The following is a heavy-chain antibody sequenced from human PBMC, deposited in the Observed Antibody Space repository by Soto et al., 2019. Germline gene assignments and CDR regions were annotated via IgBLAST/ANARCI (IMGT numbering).Heavy chain of an antibody. CDR2: ISGSGGST. CDR1: GFTFSSYA. J-gene: IGHJ6*02. D-gene: IGHD3-3*01. Sequence: PGGSLRLSCAASGFTFSSYAMSWVRQAPGKGLEWVSAISGSGGSTCYADSVKGRFTISRDNSKNTLYLQMNSLRAEDTAVYYCAAPYYDFWSGPPVDVWGQGTTVTVSS. V-gene: IGHV3-23*01. CDR3: AAPYYDFWSGPPVDV.